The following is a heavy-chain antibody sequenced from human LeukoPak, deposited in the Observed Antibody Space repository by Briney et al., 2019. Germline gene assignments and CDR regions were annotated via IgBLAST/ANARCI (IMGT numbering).Heavy chain of an antibody. Sequence: GGSLRLSCAASGFTVSSNYMSWVRQAPGKGLEWVSVIYSGGSTYYADSVKGRFTISRDNSKNTLYLQMNSLRAEDTAVYYCARGGSSGYYSSYFDYWGQGTLVTVSS. V-gene: IGHV3-53*01. J-gene: IGHJ4*02. CDR3: ARGGSSGYYSSYFDY. D-gene: IGHD3-22*01. CDR2: IYSGGST. CDR1: GFTVSSNY.